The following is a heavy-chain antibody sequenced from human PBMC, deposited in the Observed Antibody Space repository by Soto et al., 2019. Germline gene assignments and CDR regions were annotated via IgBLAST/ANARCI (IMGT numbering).Heavy chain of an antibody. Sequence: EVQLVESGGGLVQPGGSLRLSCAASGFTFSRYSMSWVRQAPGKGLEWVANIKQDGSEKYYVDSVKGRFTISRDNAKNSLYLQMNSLRAEDTAVYYCARDHDILTGYRYYYYYYMDVWGKGTTVTVSS. CDR3: ARDHDILTGYRYYYYYYMDV. J-gene: IGHJ6*03. V-gene: IGHV3-7*01. CDR1: GFTFSRYS. CDR2: IKQDGSEK. D-gene: IGHD3-9*01.